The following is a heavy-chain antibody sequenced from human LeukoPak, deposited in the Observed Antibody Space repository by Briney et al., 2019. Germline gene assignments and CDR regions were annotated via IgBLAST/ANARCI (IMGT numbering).Heavy chain of an antibody. CDR3: AKGAAGGGGVTNYYYYYMDV. D-gene: IGHD3-3*01. CDR2: IIGVGGST. CDR1: GLTFTSSW. Sequence: GRSLTLSYAASGLTFTSSWMHWVRHAPGKGLVWLSRIIGVGGSTTYAEYEKGRFTISRDNAKNSLYMQMNSLRAEDAAVYYCAKGAAGGGGVTNYYYYYMDVWGKGTTVTVSS. J-gene: IGHJ6*03. V-gene: IGHV3-74*01.